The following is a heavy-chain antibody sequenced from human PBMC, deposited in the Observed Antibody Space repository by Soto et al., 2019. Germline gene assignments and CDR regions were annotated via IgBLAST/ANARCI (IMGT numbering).Heavy chain of an antibody. Sequence: GGSLRLSCAASGFTFSSYGMHWVRQAPGKGLEWVAVIWYDGSNKYYADSVKGRFTISRDNSKNTLYLQMNSLRAEDTAVYYCARDSAVGAILAPLDYWGQGTLVTVSS. D-gene: IGHD1-26*01. CDR3: ARDSAVGAILAPLDY. V-gene: IGHV3-33*01. CDR2: IWYDGSNK. CDR1: GFTFSSYG. J-gene: IGHJ4*02.